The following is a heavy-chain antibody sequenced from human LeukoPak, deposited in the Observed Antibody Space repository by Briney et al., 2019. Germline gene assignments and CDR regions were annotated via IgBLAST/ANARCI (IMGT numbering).Heavy chain of an antibody. V-gene: IGHV3-53*01. CDR3: VRGDYGDYTLFDY. Sequence: PGGSLRLSCAASGFNVSSHYMSWGRQAPGKGPEWVTVIYNGGITYYADSVKGRFTISRDNSKNTLYLQMNSLRAEDTAAYYCVRGDYGDYTLFDYWGQGTLVTVSS. CDR2: IYNGGIT. CDR1: GFNVSSHY. J-gene: IGHJ4*02. D-gene: IGHD4-17*01.